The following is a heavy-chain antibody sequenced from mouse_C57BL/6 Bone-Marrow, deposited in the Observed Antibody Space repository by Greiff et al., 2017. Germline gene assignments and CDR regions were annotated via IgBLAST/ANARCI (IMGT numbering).Heavy chain of an antibody. CDR1: GYTFTTYP. Sequence: ESGAELVKPGASVTMSCKASGYTFTTYPIEWMKQNHGKSLEWIGNFHPYNDDTKYNEKFKGKATLTVEKSSSTVYLELSRLTSDDSAVYYCARKGYYGSSHYFDYWGQGTTLTVSS. CDR2: FHPYNDDT. V-gene: IGHV1-47*01. CDR3: ARKGYYGSSHYFDY. D-gene: IGHD1-1*01. J-gene: IGHJ2*01.